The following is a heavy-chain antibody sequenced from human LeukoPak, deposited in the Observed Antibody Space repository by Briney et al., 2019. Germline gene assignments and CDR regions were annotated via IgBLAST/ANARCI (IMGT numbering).Heavy chain of an antibody. CDR2: IIPIFGTA. Sequence: SVKVSCKASGGTFSSYAISWVRQAPGQGLEWMGRIIPIFGTANYAQKFQGRVTITTDESTSTAYMELSGLRSEDTAVYYCARSHYGDYTPFDYWGQGTLVTVSS. CDR3: ARSHYGDYTPFDY. J-gene: IGHJ4*02. D-gene: IGHD4-17*01. CDR1: GGTFSSYA. V-gene: IGHV1-69*05.